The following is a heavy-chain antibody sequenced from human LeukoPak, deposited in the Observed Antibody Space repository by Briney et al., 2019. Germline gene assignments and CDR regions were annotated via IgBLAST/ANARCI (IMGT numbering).Heavy chain of an antibody. Sequence: GGSLRLSCAASGFTFSSYGMSWVRQAPGKGLEWVSAISGSGGSTYYADSVKGRFTISRDNAKNSLYLQMNSLRAEDTTVYYCARGSSGWSSPFDYWGQGTLVIVSS. CDR3: ARGSSGWSSPFDY. J-gene: IGHJ4*02. D-gene: IGHD6-19*01. CDR1: GFTFSSYG. CDR2: ISGSGGST. V-gene: IGHV3-23*01.